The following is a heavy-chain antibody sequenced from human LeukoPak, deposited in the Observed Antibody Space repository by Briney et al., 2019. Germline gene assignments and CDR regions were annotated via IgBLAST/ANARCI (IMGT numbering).Heavy chain of an antibody. J-gene: IGHJ4*02. Sequence: GGSLRLSCAASGFTFSSYAMSWVRQAPGKGLEWVSAISGSGGSTYYADSVKGRFTISRDNSKNTLYPQMNSLRAEDTAVYYCAKCTMTMVRTPADYWGQGTLVTVSS. CDR3: AKCTMTMVRTPADY. V-gene: IGHV3-23*01. CDR1: GFTFSSYA. CDR2: ISGSGGST. D-gene: IGHD3-10*01.